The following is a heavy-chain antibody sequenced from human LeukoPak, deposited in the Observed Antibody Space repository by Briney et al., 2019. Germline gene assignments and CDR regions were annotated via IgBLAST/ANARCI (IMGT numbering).Heavy chain of an antibody. CDR2: ISSSSSYI. CDR1: GFTFSSYS. V-gene: IGHV3-21*01. D-gene: IGHD2-15*01. J-gene: IGHJ4*02. CDR3: AFSRSVATFDY. Sequence: PGGSLRLSCAASGFTFSSYSMNWVRQAPGKGLEWVSSISSSSSYIYYADSVKGRFTISRDNAKNSLYLQINSLRAEDTAVYYCAFSRSVATFDYWGQGTLVTVSS.